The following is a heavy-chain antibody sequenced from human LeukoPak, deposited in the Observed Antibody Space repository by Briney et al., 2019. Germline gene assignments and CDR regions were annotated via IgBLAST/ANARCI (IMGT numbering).Heavy chain of an antibody. V-gene: IGHV3-48*03. CDR1: GFTFSSYE. J-gene: IGHJ5*02. Sequence: PGGSLRLSCAASGFTFSSYEMNWVRQAPGKGLEWVSYISSSGSTIYYADSVKGRFTISRDNAKNSLYLQMNSLRAEDTAVYYCARTLGYCSGGSCYSVVNWFDPWGQGTLVTVSS. CDR2: ISSSGSTI. D-gene: IGHD2-15*01. CDR3: ARTLGYCSGGSCYSVVNWFDP.